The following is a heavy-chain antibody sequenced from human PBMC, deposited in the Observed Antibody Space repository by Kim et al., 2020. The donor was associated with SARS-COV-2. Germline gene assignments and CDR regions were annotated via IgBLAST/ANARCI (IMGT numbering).Heavy chain of an antibody. Sequence: IRVKCVSTHYADSVKGRFTNSRDNSKSILFLHMNSLRAEDTAIYYCEASDYWGQGSLVTVSS. J-gene: IGHJ4*02. CDR3: EASDY. CDR2: IRVKCVST. V-gene: IGHV3-23*01.